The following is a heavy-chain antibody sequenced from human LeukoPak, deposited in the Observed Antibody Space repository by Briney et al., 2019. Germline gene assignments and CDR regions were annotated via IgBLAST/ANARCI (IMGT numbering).Heavy chain of an antibody. V-gene: IGHV4-34*01. CDR1: GGSFSGYY. CDR3: ARAFTYYYGSGSYFGFDY. J-gene: IGHJ4*02. Sequence: SETLSLTCAVYGGSFSGYYWSWIRQPPGKGLEWIGEINHSGSTNYNPSLKSRVTISVDTSKNQFSLKLSSVTAADTAVYYCARAFTYYYGSGSYFGFDYWGQGTLATVSS. CDR2: INHSGST. D-gene: IGHD3-10*01.